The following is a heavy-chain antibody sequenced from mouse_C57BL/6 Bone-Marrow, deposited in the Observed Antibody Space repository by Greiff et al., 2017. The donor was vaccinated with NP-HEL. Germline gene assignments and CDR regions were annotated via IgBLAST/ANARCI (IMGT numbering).Heavy chain of an antibody. V-gene: IGHV3-6*01. J-gene: IGHJ4*01. Sequence: DVKLQESGPGLVKPSQSLSLTCSVTGYSITSGYYWNWIRQFPGKKLEWMGYISYDGSNNYNPSLKNRISITRDTSKNQFFLKLNSVTTEDTATYYCARGGMGQAMDYWGQGTSVTVSS. CDR1: GYSITSGYY. CDR2: ISYDGSN. D-gene: IGHD3-3*01. CDR3: ARGGMGQAMDY.